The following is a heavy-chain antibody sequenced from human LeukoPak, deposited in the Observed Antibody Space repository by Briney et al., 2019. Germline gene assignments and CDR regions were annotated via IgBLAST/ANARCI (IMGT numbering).Heavy chain of an antibody. CDR1: GFPFSTYW. CDR3: ARGIADY. J-gene: IGHJ4*02. Sequence: PGGSLRLSCAASGFPFSTYWMTWVRQAPGKGLEGVANINEDGSGRSYMDSVKGRFTISRDNAKNSLYLQMNSLRAEDTALYYCARGIADYWGQGTLVTVSS. V-gene: IGHV3-7*03. D-gene: IGHD3-16*02. CDR2: INEDGSGR.